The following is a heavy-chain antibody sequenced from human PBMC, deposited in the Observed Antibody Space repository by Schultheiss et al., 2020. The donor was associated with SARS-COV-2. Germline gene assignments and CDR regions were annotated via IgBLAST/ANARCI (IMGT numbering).Heavy chain of an antibody. D-gene: IGHD6-19*01. CDR1: GDSVSSNSAA. CDR3: ARENFAAVAGFDY. Sequence: SETLSLTCAISGDSVSSNSAAWHWIRQSPSRGLEWLGRTYYRSKWYNDYAVSVKSRITINPDTSKNQFSLHLNSVTPEDTAVYYCARENFAAVAGFDYWGQGTLVTVSS. J-gene: IGHJ4*02. V-gene: IGHV6-1*01. CDR2: TYYRSKWYN.